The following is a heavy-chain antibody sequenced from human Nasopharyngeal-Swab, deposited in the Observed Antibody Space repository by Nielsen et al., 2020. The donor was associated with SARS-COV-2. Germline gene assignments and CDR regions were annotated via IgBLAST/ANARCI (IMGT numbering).Heavy chain of an antibody. D-gene: IGHD2-15*01. V-gene: IGHV3-21*01. CDR3: ARDVGLGSFDY. CDR2: ISSSSYI. CDR1: GFTFSSYS. Sequence: GGSLRLSCAASGFTFSSYSMNWVRQAPGKGLEWVSSISSSSYIYYADSVKGRFTISRDNAKNSLYLQMNSLRAEDTAVYYCARDVGLGSFDYWGQGTLVTVSS. J-gene: IGHJ4*02.